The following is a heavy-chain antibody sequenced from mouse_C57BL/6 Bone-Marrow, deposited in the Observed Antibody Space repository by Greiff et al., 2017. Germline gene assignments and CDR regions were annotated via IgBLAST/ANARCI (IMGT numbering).Heavy chain of an antibody. CDR2: IYPGSGST. CDR3: ARPYYSNYWYVDV. D-gene: IGHD2-5*01. J-gene: IGHJ1*03. CDR1: GYTFTSNW. V-gene: IGHV1-55*01. Sequence: QVQLQQPGAELVKPGASVKMSCKASGYTFTSNWITWVKQRPGQGLEWIGDIYPGSGSTNYNEKFKSKATLTVDTSSSTAYMQLSRLTSEDSAVYYCARPYYSNYWYVDVWGTGTTGTVSS.